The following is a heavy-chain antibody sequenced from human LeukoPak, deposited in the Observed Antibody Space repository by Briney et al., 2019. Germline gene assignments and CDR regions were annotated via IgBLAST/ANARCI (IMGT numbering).Heavy chain of an antibody. Sequence: PSETLSLTCTVSGGSISSSSYYWGWIRQPPGKGLEWIGSIYYSGSTYYNPSLKSRVTISVDTSKNQFSLKLSSVTAADTAVYYCARDRSRGKNWFDPWGQGTLVTVSS. V-gene: IGHV4-39*07. CDR3: ARDRSRGKNWFDP. D-gene: IGHD1-26*01. CDR1: GGSISSSSYY. J-gene: IGHJ5*02. CDR2: IYYSGST.